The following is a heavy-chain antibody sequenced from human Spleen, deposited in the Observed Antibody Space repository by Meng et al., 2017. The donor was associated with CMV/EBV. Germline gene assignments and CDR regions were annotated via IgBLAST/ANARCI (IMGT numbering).Heavy chain of an antibody. CDR1: GFTFSIYS. CDR3: ARGKAARYYYYYGMDV. Sequence: GESLKISCAASGFTFSIYSMNWVRQAPGKGLEWVSSISSSSSYIYYADSLKGRFTISRDNAKNSLYLQMNSLRAEDTAVYYCARGKAARYYYYYGMDVWGQGTTVTVSS. D-gene: IGHD6-6*01. J-gene: IGHJ6*02. CDR2: ISSSSSYI. V-gene: IGHV3-21*01.